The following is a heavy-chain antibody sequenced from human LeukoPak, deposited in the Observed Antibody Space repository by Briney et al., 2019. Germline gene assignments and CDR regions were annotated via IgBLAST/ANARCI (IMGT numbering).Heavy chain of an antibody. J-gene: IGHJ5*02. CDR1: GGSISSSSYY. D-gene: IGHD1-26*01. V-gene: IGHV4-39*01. CDR3: ARNSEWELLGRWFDP. CDR2: IYYSGYT. Sequence: SETLSLTCTVSGGSISSSSYYWGWLRQPPGKGLEWIGNIYYSGYTYYNPSLKSRVTISVDTSKNQFSLKLSSVTAADTAVYYCARNSEWELLGRWFDPWGQGTLVTVSS.